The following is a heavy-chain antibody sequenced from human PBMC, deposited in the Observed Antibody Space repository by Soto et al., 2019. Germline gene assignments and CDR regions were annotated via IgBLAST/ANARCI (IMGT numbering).Heavy chain of an antibody. CDR3: ARGGFGVGSYFYGLEV. CDR1: GFTFSTYT. J-gene: IGHJ6*02. Sequence: QVQLVESGGGVVQPGRSLRLSCVASGFTFSTYTLHWVRQAPGKGLEWVAVISYDGSNKHYADSVKGRFTISRDNSKNTLYVQLNSLRADDTGVYYCARGGFGVGSYFYGLEVWGQGTTVTVSS. V-gene: IGHV3-30-3*01. CDR2: ISYDGSNK. D-gene: IGHD3-3*01.